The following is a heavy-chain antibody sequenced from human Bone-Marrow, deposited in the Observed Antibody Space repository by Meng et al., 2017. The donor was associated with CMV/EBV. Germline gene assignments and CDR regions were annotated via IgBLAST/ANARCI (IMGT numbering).Heavy chain of an antibody. CDR2: ISSSSYI. V-gene: IGHV3-21*01. J-gene: IGHJ6*02. CDR3: AREGIAAAGTYYYYYGMDV. Sequence: GESLKISCAASGFTFSSYSMNWVRQAPGKGLEWVSSISSSSYIYYADSVRGRFTISRDNAKNSLYLQMNSLRAEDTAVYYCAREGIAAAGTYYYYYGMDVWGQGTTVTVSS. D-gene: IGHD6-13*01. CDR1: GFTFSSYS.